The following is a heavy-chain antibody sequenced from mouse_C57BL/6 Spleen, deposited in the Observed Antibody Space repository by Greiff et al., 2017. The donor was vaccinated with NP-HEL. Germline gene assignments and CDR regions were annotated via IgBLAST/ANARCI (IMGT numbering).Heavy chain of an antibody. V-gene: IGHV5-17*01. Sequence: EVHLVESGGGLVKPGGSLKLSCAASGFTFSDYGMHWVRQAPEKGLEWVAYISSGSSTIYYADTVKGRFTISRDNAKNTLFLQMTSLRSEDTAMYYCARSHGENAMDYWGQGTSVTVSS. CDR2: ISSGSSTI. CDR3: ARSHGENAMDY. J-gene: IGHJ4*01. CDR1: GFTFSDYG.